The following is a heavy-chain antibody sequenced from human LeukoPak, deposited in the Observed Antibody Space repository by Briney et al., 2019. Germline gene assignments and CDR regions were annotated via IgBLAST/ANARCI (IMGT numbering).Heavy chain of an antibody. CDR1: GGSISSSSYY. J-gene: IGHJ4*02. CDR2: IYYSGST. Sequence: SETLSLTCTVSGGSISSSSYYWGWIRQPPGKGLEWIGSIYYSGSTYYNPSLKSRVTISVDTSKNQFSLRLSSVTAADTAVYYCARLSIATRDAFDHWGQGTLVTVSS. CDR3: ARLSIATRDAFDH. V-gene: IGHV4-39*01. D-gene: IGHD6-6*01.